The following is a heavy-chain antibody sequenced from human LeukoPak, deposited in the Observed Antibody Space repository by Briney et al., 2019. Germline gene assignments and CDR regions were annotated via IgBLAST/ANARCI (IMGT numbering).Heavy chain of an antibody. V-gene: IGHV1-18*01. CDR2: ISAYNGNT. CDR3: ATKWEARLRYFDWFEDAFDI. D-gene: IGHD3-9*01. CDR1: GYTFTSYG. Sequence: ASVKVSCKASGYTFTSYGISWVRQAPGQGLEWMGWISAYNGNTNYAQKLQGRVTMTTDTSTSTAYMELRSLRSDDTAVYYCATKWEARLRYFDWFEDAFDIWGQGTMVTVSS. J-gene: IGHJ3*02.